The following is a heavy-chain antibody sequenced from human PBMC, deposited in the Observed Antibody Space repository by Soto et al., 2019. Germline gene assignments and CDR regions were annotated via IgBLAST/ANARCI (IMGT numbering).Heavy chain of an antibody. CDR2: ISYDGSNK. Sequence: QVQLVESGGGVVQPGRSLRLSCAASGFTFSSYAMHWVRQAPGKGLEWVAVISYDGSNKYYADSVKGRFTISRDNSKNTLYLQMNSLRAEDTAVYYCAREGGSYFLDYWGQGTLVTVSS. V-gene: IGHV3-30-3*01. CDR3: AREGGSYFLDY. D-gene: IGHD1-26*01. CDR1: GFTFSSYA. J-gene: IGHJ4*02.